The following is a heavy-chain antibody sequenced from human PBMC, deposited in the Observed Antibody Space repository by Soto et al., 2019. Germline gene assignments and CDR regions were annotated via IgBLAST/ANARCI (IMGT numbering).Heavy chain of an antibody. CDR1: GFAFDYYV. D-gene: IGHD6-13*01. CDR3: AKGGSAALIAPSGRDNWFDP. Sequence: LRLSCAASGFAFDYYVMHWVRQPPGRGLEWVSGITWNGGTIRYVDSVKGRFTISRDNAENSLYLQMNSLRPEDTAVYYCAKGGSAALIAPSGRDNWFDPWGQGPQVTVSS. J-gene: IGHJ5*02. V-gene: IGHV3-9*01. CDR2: ITWNGGTI.